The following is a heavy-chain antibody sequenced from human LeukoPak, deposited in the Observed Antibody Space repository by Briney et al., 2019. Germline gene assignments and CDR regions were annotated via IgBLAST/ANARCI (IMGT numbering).Heavy chain of an antibody. CDR3: ARRPPYDILTGYYAFDI. CDR1: GGSFSGYY. D-gene: IGHD3-9*01. V-gene: IGHV4-34*01. J-gene: IGHJ3*02. Sequence: SETLSLTCAVYGGSFSGYYWSWIRQPPGKGLEWIGEINHSGSTNYNPSLKSRVTISVDTSKNQFSLKLSSVTAADTAVYYCARRPPYDILTGYYAFDIWGQGTMVTVSS. CDR2: INHSGST.